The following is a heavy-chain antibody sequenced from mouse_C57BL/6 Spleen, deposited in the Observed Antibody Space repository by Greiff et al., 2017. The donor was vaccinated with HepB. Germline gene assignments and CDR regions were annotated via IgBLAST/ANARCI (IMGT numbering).Heavy chain of an antibody. CDR3: ARDEGYCFDY. V-gene: IGHV3-6*01. CDR1: GYSITSGYY. CDR2: ISYDGSN. Sequence: EVKLQESGPGLVKPSQSLSLTCSVTGYSITSGYYWNWIRQFPGNKLEWMGYISYDGSNNYNPSLKNRISITRDTSKNQFFLKLNSVTTEDTATYYCARDEGYCFDYWGQGTTLTVSS. J-gene: IGHJ2*01.